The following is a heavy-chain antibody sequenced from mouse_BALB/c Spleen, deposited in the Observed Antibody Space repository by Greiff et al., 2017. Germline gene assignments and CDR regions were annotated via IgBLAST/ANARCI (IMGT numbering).Heavy chain of an antibody. CDR1: GFTFSSFG. V-gene: IGHV5-17*02. CDR2: ISSGSSTI. D-gene: IGHD1-1*01. J-gene: IGHJ2*01. CDR3: ERDSLRYPYYFDY. Sequence: EVQGVESGGGLVQPGGSRKLSCAASGFTFSSFGMHWVRQAPAKGLEWVAYISSGSSTIYYADTVKGRFTISRDNPKNTLFLQMTSLRSEDTAMYYCERDSLRYPYYFDYWGQGTTLTVSS.